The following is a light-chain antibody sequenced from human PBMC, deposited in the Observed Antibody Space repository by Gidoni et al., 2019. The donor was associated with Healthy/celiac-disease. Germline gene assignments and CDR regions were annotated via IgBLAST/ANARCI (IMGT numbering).Light chain of an antibody. CDR3: QQYGSSPRT. J-gene: IGKJ1*01. CDR1: QSVSSSY. V-gene: IGKV3-20*01. CDR2: GAS. Sequence: EIVLTQSPGTLSLSPGERATLSCRASQSVSSSYLAWYQQKPGQAPRRLIYGASSRATGLPDRFSGSGSGTDFTLTISRLEPEDVAVYYCQQYGSSPRTFGQGTKVEIK.